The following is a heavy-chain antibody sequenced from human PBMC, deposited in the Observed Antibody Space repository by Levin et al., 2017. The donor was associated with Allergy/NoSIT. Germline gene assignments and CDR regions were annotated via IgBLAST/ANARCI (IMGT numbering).Heavy chain of an antibody. V-gene: IGHV3-23*01. Sequence: PGGSLRLSCAASGFTFSSYAMSWVRQAPGKGLEWVSAISTSGGTTEYADSVKGRFTISRDNSKNTLYLQMNSLRAEDTAVYYCARYYSDTSGYLSDYWGQGTLVTVSS. CDR3: ARYYSDTSGYLSDY. J-gene: IGHJ4*02. CDR2: ISTSGGTT. CDR1: GFTFSSYA. D-gene: IGHD3-22*01.